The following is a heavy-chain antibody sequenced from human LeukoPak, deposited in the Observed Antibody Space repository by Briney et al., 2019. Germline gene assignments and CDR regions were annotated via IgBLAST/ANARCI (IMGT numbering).Heavy chain of an antibody. V-gene: IGHV1-18*01. CDR1: GYIFTSYG. Sequence: ASVKVSCKASGYIFTSYGISWVRQAPGQGLEWMGWISAYNGNTNYAQKLQGRVTMTTDTSTSTAYMELRSLRSDDTAVYYCARVGDFLTGYFSSILLGYFDYWGQGTLVTVSS. J-gene: IGHJ4*02. CDR2: ISAYNGNT. D-gene: IGHD3-9*01. CDR3: ARVGDFLTGYFSSILLGYFDY.